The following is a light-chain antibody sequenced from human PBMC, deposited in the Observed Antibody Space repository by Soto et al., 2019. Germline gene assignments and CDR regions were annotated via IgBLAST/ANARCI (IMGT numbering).Light chain of an antibody. V-gene: IGKV3-20*01. J-gene: IGKJ1*01. CDR1: QSVSRSY. CDR2: GAS. Sequence: EIVLTQSPGTLSLSPGERATLSCRAGQSVSRSYLAWYQQKPGQAPRLLIYGASSRATGIPDRFSGSGSGTDFTLTISRLEPEDFAVYYCQQYGSSQTFGQGTKVDIK. CDR3: QQYGSSQT.